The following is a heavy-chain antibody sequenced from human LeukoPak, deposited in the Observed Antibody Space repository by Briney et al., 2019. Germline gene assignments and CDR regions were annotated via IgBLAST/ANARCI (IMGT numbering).Heavy chain of an antibody. CDR2: IGGTDGRT. D-gene: IGHD1-26*01. CDR1: GFTFSSYA. Sequence: EPGGSLRLSCAAAGFTFSSYAMSWVRQAPGKGLEWVSVIGGTDGRTYYADSVKGRFTISRDNSKNTLYLHMNSLRAEDTAVYYCAKGSKWELHNYFDYWGQGTLVTVSS. J-gene: IGHJ4*02. CDR3: AKGSKWELHNYFDY. V-gene: IGHV3-23*01.